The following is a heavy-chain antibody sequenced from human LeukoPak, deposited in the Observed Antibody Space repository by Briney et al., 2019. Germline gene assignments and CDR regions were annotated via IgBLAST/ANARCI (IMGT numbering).Heavy chain of an antibody. J-gene: IGHJ4*02. CDR2: IKEEGRTT. Sequence: GGSLRLSCAASGFSFSSFWMSWVRQAPGKGLEWVADIKEEGRTTYYVDSVKGRFTISRDNAKNTLYLQMNSLRAEDTAVYYCARDSPAGTSWRSEPTFDYWGQGTLVTVTS. CDR1: GFSFSSFW. CDR3: ARDSPAGTSWRSEPTFDY. D-gene: IGHD2-2*01. V-gene: IGHV3-7*04.